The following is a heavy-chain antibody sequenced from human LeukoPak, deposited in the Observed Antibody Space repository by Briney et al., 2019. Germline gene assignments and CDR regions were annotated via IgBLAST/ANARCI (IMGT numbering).Heavy chain of an antibody. CDR2: IGTAGEI. CDR1: GFTSRTYD. J-gene: IGHJ6*03. Sequence: GGSLRLSCAASGFTSRTYDMHWVGQVTGKVLEWVSGIGTAGEIYYPGSVKGRFTISRENAKNSLYLQMNSLRAGDTAVYYCAKGSGYEAQYYYYYMDVWGKGTTVTISS. V-gene: IGHV3-13*01. CDR3: AKGSGYEAQYYYYYMDV. D-gene: IGHD5-12*01.